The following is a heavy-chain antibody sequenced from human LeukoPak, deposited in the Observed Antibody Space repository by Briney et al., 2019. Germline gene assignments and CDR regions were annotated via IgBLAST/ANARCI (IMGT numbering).Heavy chain of an antibody. V-gene: IGHV4-59*08. CDR2: IYYSGST. J-gene: IGHJ4*02. Sequence: KPSETLSLTCTVSGGSVSGYYWSWIRQPPGRGLEWIGYIYYSGSTNYNPSLKSRVTISVDTSKNQFSLKVSSVTAADTAVYYCARLGCGGDCYNNYFDHWGQGTLVTVSS. CDR1: GGSVSGYY. CDR3: ARLGCGGDCYNNYFDH. D-gene: IGHD2-21*02.